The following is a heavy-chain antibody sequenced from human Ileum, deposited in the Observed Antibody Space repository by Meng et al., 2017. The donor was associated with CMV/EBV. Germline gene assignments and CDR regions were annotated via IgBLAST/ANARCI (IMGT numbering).Heavy chain of an antibody. CDR1: DGSISYYY. J-gene: IGHJ4*02. CDR2: ISSSGSI. Sequence: VHGPEAGPALLQPSETLSLPGPVPDGSISYYYWSWIRQSADKGLEWIGRISSSGSINYNPSLESRLTLSVDTSKKQLSLKLSSVTAADTAVYYCARAEADTGNFEYWGQGTLVTVSS. CDR3: ARAEADTGNFEY. D-gene: IGHD6-19*01. V-gene: IGHV4-4*07.